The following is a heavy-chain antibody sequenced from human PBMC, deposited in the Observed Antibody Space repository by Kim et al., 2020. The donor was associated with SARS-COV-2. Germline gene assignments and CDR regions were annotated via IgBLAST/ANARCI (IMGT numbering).Heavy chain of an antibody. Sequence: DSVKGRFTISRDNSKNTLYLQMDSLRVEDTAVYYCARVGGGGYSYGAPAYWGQGTLVTVSS. J-gene: IGHJ4*01. V-gene: IGHV3-30*07. CDR3: ARVGGGGYSYGAPAY. D-gene: IGHD5-18*01.